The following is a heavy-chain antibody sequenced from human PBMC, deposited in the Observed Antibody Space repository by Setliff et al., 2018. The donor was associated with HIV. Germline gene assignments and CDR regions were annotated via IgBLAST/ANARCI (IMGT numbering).Heavy chain of an antibody. V-gene: IGHV4-34*01. D-gene: IGHD3-10*01. J-gene: IGHJ6*03. CDR3: AAKVKVTLARGVHYRYYYYMDV. Sequence: SETLSLTCAVYGGSFSSYAMTWVRQSPGKGLEWVGEIYHSGSTNYNTSLKGRVAMSVDKSKNQFSLKLNSVTAADTAVYYCAAKVKVTLARGVHYRYYYYMDVWGKGTMVTV. CDR1: GGSFSSYA. CDR2: IYHSGST.